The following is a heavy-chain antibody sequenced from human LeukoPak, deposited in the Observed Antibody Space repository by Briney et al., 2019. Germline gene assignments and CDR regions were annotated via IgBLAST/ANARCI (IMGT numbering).Heavy chain of an antibody. J-gene: IGHJ6*03. CDR1: GFTFSAYS. Sequence: PGGSLRLSCAASGFTFSAYSMSWVRQAPGKGLEWLSYISHSSTNIYYADSVKGRFTISRDNVKNSLYLQVNSLRAEDKAVYYCARLDTYYYDSSGDEQPHYHYYMDVWGKGTTVTVSS. CDR3: ARLDTYYYDSSGDEQPHYHYYMDV. D-gene: IGHD3-22*01. V-gene: IGHV3-48*04. CDR2: ISHSSTNI.